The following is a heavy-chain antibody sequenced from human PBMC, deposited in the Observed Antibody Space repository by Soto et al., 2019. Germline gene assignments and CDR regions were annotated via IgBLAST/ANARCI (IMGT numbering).Heavy chain of an antibody. CDR3: ANLERSAPVTTYFAY. D-gene: IGHD4-17*01. CDR1: GFTFSSYG. J-gene: IGHJ4*02. CDR2: ISYDGSNK. Sequence: QVQLVESGGGVVQPGRSLRLSCAASGFTFSSYGMHWVRQAPGKGLEWVAVISYDGSNKYYADSVNGRFTISRDNSKNTLDLQMTSLRAEDRAVYYCANLERSAPVTTYFAYWGQGALVTVSS. V-gene: IGHV3-30*18.